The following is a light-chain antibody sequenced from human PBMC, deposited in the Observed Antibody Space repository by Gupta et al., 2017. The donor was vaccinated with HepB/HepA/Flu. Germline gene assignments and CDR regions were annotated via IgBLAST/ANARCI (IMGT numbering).Light chain of an antibody. CDR2: DVD. V-gene: IGLV2-11*01. CDR1: SSDVGRYNY. CDR3: CSYAGTYTWV. Sequence: QSALTQPRSVSGSPGQSVTISCTGPSSDVGRYNYVSWYQQHPGKVPKVIIYDVDKRPSGVPDRFSGSKSGNTASLTISGLQAEDEADYHCCSYAGTYTWVFGGGTKLTVL. J-gene: IGLJ3*02.